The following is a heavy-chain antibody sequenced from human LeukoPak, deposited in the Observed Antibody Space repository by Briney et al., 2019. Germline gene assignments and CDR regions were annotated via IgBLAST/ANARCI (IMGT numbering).Heavy chain of an antibody. CDR3: ARSNYYDSSGSDY. CDR1: GYTFTGYY. D-gene: IGHD3-22*01. J-gene: IGHJ4*02. V-gene: IGHV1-2*02. CDR2: INPNSGGT. Sequence: GASVKVSCKASGYTFTGYYMHWVRQAPGQGLEWMGWINPNSGGTNYAQKFQGRVTMTRDTSISTAYMELSNLRSDDTAVYSCARSNYYDSSGSDYWGQGTRVTVSS.